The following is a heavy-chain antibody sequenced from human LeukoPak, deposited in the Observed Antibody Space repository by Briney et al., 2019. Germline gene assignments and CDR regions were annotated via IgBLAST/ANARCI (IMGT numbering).Heavy chain of an antibody. CDR3: AREMETYRTGWNDAFDI. Sequence: ASVKVSCKASGYTFTGYYIHWARQAPGQGLEWMGWINPNSGGTNYAQRFQGRVTMTRDTSMSTAYMELSRLRSDDTALYYGAREMETYRTGWNDAFDIWGQGTMLTVSS. CDR1: GYTFTGYY. J-gene: IGHJ3*02. CDR2: INPNSGGT. V-gene: IGHV1-2*02. D-gene: IGHD6-19*01.